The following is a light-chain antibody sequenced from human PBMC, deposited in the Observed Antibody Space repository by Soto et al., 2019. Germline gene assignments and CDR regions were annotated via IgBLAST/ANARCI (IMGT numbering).Light chain of an antibody. CDR1: SSDVGSYNL. J-gene: IGLJ3*02. Sequence: QPASVSGSPGQSITISCTGTSSDVGSYNLVSWYQQHPGKAPKLMIYEVSKRPSGVSNRFSGSKSGNTASLTISGLQAEDEADYYCCSYAGSSTAWVFGGGTKLTVL. V-gene: IGLV2-23*02. CDR2: EVS. CDR3: CSYAGSSTAWV.